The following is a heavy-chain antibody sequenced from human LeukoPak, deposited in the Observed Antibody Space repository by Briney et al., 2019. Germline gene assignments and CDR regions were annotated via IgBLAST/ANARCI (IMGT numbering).Heavy chain of an antibody. CDR3: ARPRRAYYGSGSYYRGCAFDI. CDR2: IIPIFGTA. D-gene: IGHD3-10*01. J-gene: IGHJ3*02. Sequence: SVKVSCKASGGTFSSYAISWVRQAPAQGLEWMGGIIPIFGTANYAQKFQGRVTITTDESTSTAYMELSSMRSEDTAVYYCARPRRAYYGSGSYYRGCAFDIWGQGTMVAVSS. V-gene: IGHV1-69*05. CDR1: GGTFSSYA.